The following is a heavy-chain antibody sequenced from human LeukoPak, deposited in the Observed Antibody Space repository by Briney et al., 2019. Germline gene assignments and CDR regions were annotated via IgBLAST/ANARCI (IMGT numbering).Heavy chain of an antibody. J-gene: IGHJ5*02. Sequence: ASVKVSCKASGYTFTGYYMHWVRQAPGQGLEWMGWINPNSGGTNYAQKFQGRVTMTRDTSISTAYMELSRLRSDDTAVYYCARGRSIAVAGNWFDTWGQGTLVTVSS. CDR1: GYTFTGYY. V-gene: IGHV1-2*02. CDR3: ARGRSIAVAGNWFDT. CDR2: INPNSGGT. D-gene: IGHD6-19*01.